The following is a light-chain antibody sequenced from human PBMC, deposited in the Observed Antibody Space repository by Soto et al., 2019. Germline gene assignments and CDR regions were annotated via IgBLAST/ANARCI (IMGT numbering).Light chain of an antibody. V-gene: IGKV3-15*01. CDR3: QQYNNWPTST. CDR2: SQX. CDR1: RSFHVN. J-gene: IGKJ5*01. Sequence: TVVRQSRATLTVSPGASATITXRVSRSFHVNLAWYQQEPGXXTRLXXXSQXTRATGVPARFIGSGSGTDFTLTITSLQSDDFSVSYCQQYNNWPTSTVGQGTRLEIK.